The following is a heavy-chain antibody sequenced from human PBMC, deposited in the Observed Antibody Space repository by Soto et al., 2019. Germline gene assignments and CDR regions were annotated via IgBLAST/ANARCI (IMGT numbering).Heavy chain of an antibody. CDR2: MNPNSGNT. J-gene: IGHJ3*02. V-gene: IGHV1-8*01. CDR1: GYTFTSYD. CDR3: ARERSSGAFDI. Sequence: QLKLGHPGAEWKNPGASWKVSCKPSGYTFTSYDINGVRQATGQGLEWMGWMNPNSGNTAYAQKFQGRVTMTRNTSISTAYMELSSLRSEDTAVYYCARERSSGAFDIRGQGTMVTVSS. D-gene: IGHD1-26*01.